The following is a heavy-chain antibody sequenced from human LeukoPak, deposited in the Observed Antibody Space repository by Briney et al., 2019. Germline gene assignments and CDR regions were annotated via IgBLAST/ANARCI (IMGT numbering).Heavy chain of an antibody. D-gene: IGHD2-2*02. CDR2: ISGSGGST. V-gene: IGHV3-23*01. CDR3: AKDYCSSTSCYNGELDY. Sequence: GGSLRLSCAASGFTFSSYAMSWARQAPGKGLEWVSAISGSGGSTYYADSVKGRFTISRDNSKNTLYLQMNSLRAEDTAVYYCAKDYCSSTSCYNGELDYWGQGTLVTVSS. J-gene: IGHJ4*02. CDR1: GFTFSSYA.